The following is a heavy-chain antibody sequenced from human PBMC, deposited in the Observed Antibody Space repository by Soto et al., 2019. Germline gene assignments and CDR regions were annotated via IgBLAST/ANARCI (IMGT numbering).Heavy chain of an antibody. CDR2: ISAYNGNT. V-gene: IGHV1-18*01. J-gene: IGHJ6*02. CDR3: ARGLEGYCISTSCWNYYYYYGMDV. CDR1: GYTFTSYG. D-gene: IGHD2-2*01. Sequence: GASVKVSCKASGYTFTSYGISWVRQAPGQGLEWMGWISAYNGNTNYAQKLQGRVTMTTDTSTSTAYMELRSLRSDDTAVYYCARGLEGYCISTSCWNYYYYYGMDVWGQGTTVTVSS.